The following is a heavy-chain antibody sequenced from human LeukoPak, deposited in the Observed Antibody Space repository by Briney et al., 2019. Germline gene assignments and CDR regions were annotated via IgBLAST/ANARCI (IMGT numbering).Heavy chain of an antibody. CDR3: AKGQELDDGVFDS. J-gene: IGHJ4*02. Sequence: GGSLRLACAASGFTFSSIAMTWVRQAPGKGLEWVSTIRSNGETTYNADSVKGRFTISRDNSEKTLYLQLNSLRVEDTAIYYCAKGQELDDGVFDSWGQGTLVTVSS. D-gene: IGHD1-1*01. CDR2: IRSNGETT. CDR1: GFTFSSIA. V-gene: IGHV3-23*01.